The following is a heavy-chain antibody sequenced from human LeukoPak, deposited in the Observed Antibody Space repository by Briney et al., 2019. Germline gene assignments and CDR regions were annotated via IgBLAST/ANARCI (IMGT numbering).Heavy chain of an antibody. D-gene: IGHD4-23*01. CDR2: IKPDGGEN. CDR1: GFTFSSYW. CDR3: ARVFNTVGFDY. J-gene: IGHJ4*02. V-gene: IGHV3-7*01. Sequence: GGSLRLSCAASGFTFSSYWMTWVRQAPGKGLEWVASIKPDGGENFYVDSVKGRFTISRDNARNSLDLQMNSLRAEDTAVYYCARVFNTVGFDYWGQGILVTVSS.